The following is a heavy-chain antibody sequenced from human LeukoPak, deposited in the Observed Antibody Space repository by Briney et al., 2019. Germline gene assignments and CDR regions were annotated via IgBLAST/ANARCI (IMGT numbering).Heavy chain of an antibody. D-gene: IGHD4-17*01. CDR2: ISYDGSNK. CDR1: GFTFSSYA. V-gene: IGHV3-30-3*01. Sequence: GGSLRLSCAASGFTFSSYAMHWVRQAPGKGLEWVAVISYDGSNKYYADSVKGRFTISRDNVKNCLHLQMNSLRDEDTAVYYCARDLRSFDYWGQGTRVTVSS. CDR3: ARDLRSFDY. J-gene: IGHJ4*02.